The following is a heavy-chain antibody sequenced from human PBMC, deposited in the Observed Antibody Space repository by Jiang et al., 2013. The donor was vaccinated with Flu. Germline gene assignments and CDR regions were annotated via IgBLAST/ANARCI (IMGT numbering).Heavy chain of an antibody. CDR1: GFRFSNYA. CDR3: VKDGPSDYGDYWWWGYFDS. J-gene: IGHJ4*02. Sequence: CSASGFRFSNYAMHWVRQAPGRGLEYVSGINTNGRSTYYADSMKGRFAIYRDNSKSTVYLQMSSLRGEDTAVYYCVKDGPSDYGDYWWWGYFDSWGQGALVTVSS. V-gene: IGHV3-64D*06. CDR2: INTNGRST. D-gene: IGHD4-17*01.